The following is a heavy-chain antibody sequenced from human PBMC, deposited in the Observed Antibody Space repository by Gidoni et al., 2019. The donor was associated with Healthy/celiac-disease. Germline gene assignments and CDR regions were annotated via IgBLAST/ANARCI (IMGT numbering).Heavy chain of an antibody. CDR2: ISGSGGST. CDR1: GYTVSSYA. D-gene: IGHD6-19*01. V-gene: IGHV3-23*01. Sequence: EVQLLESGGGLVQPGGSLRLSCAASGYTVSSYAMSWVRQAPGKGLEWVSSISGSGGSTYYAYSVKVRFTISRDNSKKTLYLQMNSLRAEDTAVYYCAKDFQWLVSNPAFFDYWGQGTLVTVSS. J-gene: IGHJ4*02. CDR3: AKDFQWLVSNPAFFDY.